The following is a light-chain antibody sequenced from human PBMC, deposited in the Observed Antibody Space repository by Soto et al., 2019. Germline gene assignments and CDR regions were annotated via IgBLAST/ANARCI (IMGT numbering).Light chain of an antibody. V-gene: IGKV3-15*01. CDR2: DAS. CDR3: QQYDNWPQT. Sequence: EIVMTQSPATLSVSPGERATLSCRASQSVSSNLAWYQQKPGQAPRLLIYDASTRATGIPARFSGSGSGTEFTLTISSLQSEDFAVYYCQQYDNWPQTFGLGTKVEIK. J-gene: IGKJ1*01. CDR1: QSVSSN.